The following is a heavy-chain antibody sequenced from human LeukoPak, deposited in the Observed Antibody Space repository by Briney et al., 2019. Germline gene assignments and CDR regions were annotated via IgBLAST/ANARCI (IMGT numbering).Heavy chain of an antibody. J-gene: IGHJ2*01. CDR2: IYYSGTT. D-gene: IGHD2-2*01. V-gene: IGHV4-59*01. Sequence: SETLSLTCTVSGGSISSYYWSWLRQPPGKGLEWIGYIYYSGTTNYNPSLKSRVTISLDRSKNQFSLKVSSVTAADTALYYCARDSSSWARYFDLWGRGTLVTVSS. CDR1: GGSISSYY. CDR3: ARDSSSWARYFDL.